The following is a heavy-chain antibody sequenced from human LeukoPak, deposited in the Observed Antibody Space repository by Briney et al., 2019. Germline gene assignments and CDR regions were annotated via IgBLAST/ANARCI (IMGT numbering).Heavy chain of an antibody. CDR3: ARGLHHLEIDYGGTNGY. CDR1: GGTFSSYA. CDR2: IIPIFGTA. Sequence: GSSVKVSCKASGGTFSSYAISWVRQAPGQGLEWMGGIIPIFGTANYAQKFQGRVTITADKSTSTAYMELSSLRSEDTAVYYCARGLHHLEIDYGGTNGYWGQGTLVTVSS. J-gene: IGHJ4*02. D-gene: IGHD4-23*01. V-gene: IGHV1-69*06.